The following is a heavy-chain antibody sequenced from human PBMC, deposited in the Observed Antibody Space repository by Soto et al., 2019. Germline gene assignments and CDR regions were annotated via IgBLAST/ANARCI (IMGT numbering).Heavy chain of an antibody. CDR2: ISSSSSTI. CDR1: GFTFSSYS. D-gene: IGHD2-21*02. J-gene: IGHJ4*02. V-gene: IGHV3-48*01. Sequence: GGSLRLSCAASGFTFSSYSMNWVRQAPGKGLEWVSYISSSSSTIYYADSVKGRFTISRDNAKNSLYLQMNSLRAEDTAVYYCASAQTEIVVVTPPIDYWGQGTLVTVSS. CDR3: ASAQTEIVVVTPPIDY.